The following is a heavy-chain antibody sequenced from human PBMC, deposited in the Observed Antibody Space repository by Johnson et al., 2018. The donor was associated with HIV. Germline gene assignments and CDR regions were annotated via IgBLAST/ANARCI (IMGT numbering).Heavy chain of an antibody. J-gene: IGHJ3*02. V-gene: IGHV3-30*03. D-gene: IGHD3-10*01. CDR2: ITYDGTKK. CDR1: GFTFDDYD. Sequence: QMLLVESGGGVVRPGGSLRLSCAASGFTFDDYDMSWVRQAPGKGLEWVAVITYDGTKKYYADSVKGRFTISRDNSKNTLYLQMNSLRAEDTAVYYCARTRHYYEAFDIWGQGTMVTVSS. CDR3: ARTRHYYEAFDI.